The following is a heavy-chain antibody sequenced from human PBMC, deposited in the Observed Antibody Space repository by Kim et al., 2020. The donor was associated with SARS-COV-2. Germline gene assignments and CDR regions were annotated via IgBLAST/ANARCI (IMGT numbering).Heavy chain of an antibody. CDR3: GKDVPYSEWRGFDS. CDR1: GFTFSIFA. D-gene: IGHD4-4*01. J-gene: IGHJ4*02. V-gene: IGHV3-23*01. CDR2: FSGGGST. Sequence: GGSLRLSCAASGFTFSIFAMTWVRQAPGKGLEWVSSFSGGGSTYYADSVKGRFTISKDNSQNTLFLQMDSLRADDTAVYYCGKDVPYSEWRGFDSRGQGT.